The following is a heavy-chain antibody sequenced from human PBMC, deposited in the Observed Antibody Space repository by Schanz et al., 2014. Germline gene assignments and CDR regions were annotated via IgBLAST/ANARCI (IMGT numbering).Heavy chain of an antibody. J-gene: IGHJ6*04. CDR3: ARGPAQGFSYGHNIGYYYCGMDV. CDR2: IIPILGIA. CDR1: GGTFNSYT. V-gene: IGHV1-69*02. Sequence: QVQLVQSGAEVKKPGSSMKVSCKASGGTFNSYTINWVRQAPGQGLEWMGRIIPILGIADYAQKFQGRVTITADKSTSTSSMELSNLRSEDTAVYYCARGPAQGFSYGHNIGYYYCGMDVWGEGTTVTVSS. D-gene: IGHD5-18*01.